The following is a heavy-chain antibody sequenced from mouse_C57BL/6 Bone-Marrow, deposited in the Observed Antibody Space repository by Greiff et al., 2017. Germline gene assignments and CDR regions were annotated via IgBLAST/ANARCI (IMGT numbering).Heavy chain of an antibody. J-gene: IGHJ4*01. CDR3: ATSLYDYDDALDY. Sequence: EVQLQQSGPGLVKPSQSLSFTCSVTGYSITSGYYWNWIRQFPGNKLEWMGYISYDGSNNYNPSLKNRIPITRDTSKNQFFLKLNSVTTEDTATYYCATSLYDYDDALDYWGQGTSVTVSS. D-gene: IGHD2-4*01. V-gene: IGHV3-6*01. CDR1: GYSITSGYY. CDR2: ISYDGSN.